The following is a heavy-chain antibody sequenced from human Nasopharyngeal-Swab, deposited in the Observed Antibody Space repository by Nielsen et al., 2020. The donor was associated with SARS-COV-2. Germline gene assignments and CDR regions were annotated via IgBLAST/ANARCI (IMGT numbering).Heavy chain of an antibody. J-gene: IGHJ4*02. CDR2: IYHSGST. CDR1: GGSISSSNW. V-gene: IGHV4-4*02. D-gene: IGHD3-22*01. CDR3: ARGGSSGYFRYYCDY. Sequence: SCAVSGGSISSSNWWSWVRQPPGKGLEWIGEIYHSGSTNYNPSLKSRVTISVDKSKNQFSLKLSSVTAADTAVYYCARGGSSGYFRYYCDYWGQGTLVTAS.